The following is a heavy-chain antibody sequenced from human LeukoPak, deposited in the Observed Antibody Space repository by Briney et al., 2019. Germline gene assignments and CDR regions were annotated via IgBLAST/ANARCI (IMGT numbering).Heavy chain of an antibody. D-gene: IGHD6-19*01. J-gene: IGHJ4*02. CDR3: ARGDHDEYSSGWRGETCFDY. V-gene: IGHV1-69*04. CDR1: GGTFSSYA. CDR2: IIPILGIA. Sequence: ASVKVSCKASGGTFSSYAISWVRQAPGQGLEWMGRIIPILGIANYAQKFQGRVTITADKSTSTAYMELSSLRSEDTAVYYCARGDHDEYSSGWRGETCFDYWGQGTLVTVSS.